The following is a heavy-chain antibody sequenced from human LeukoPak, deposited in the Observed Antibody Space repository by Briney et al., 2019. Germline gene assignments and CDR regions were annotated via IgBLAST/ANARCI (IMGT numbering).Heavy chain of an antibody. J-gene: IGHJ4*02. Sequence: PGESLRISFKGAGYSFNSYWISWVRQMPEKGLEWMGRIDPSDSYTNYSPSFQGHVTISADKSISTAYLQWSSLKASDTAMYYCARGMYYFDYWGQGTLVTVSS. CDR3: ARGMYYFDY. V-gene: IGHV5-10-1*01. D-gene: IGHD3-16*01. CDR1: GYSFNSYW. CDR2: IDPSDSYT.